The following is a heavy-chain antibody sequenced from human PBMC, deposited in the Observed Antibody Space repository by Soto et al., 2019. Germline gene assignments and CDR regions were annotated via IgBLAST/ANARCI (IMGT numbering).Heavy chain of an antibody. Sequence: EVQLLESGGGLVQPGGSLRLSCAASGFTFSSYAMNWVRQAPGKGLEWVSAISSSGGSTYYADSVKGRFTISRDNSKNTVYLQMNTLTAEDTAVYYCANASTWYPYFDYWGQGTLVTVSS. D-gene: IGHD6-13*01. CDR2: ISSSGGST. CDR3: ANASTWYPYFDY. J-gene: IGHJ4*02. CDR1: GFTFSSYA. V-gene: IGHV3-23*01.